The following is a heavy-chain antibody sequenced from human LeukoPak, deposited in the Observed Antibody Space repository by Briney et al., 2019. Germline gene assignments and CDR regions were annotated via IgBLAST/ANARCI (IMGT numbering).Heavy chain of an antibody. D-gene: IGHD7-27*01. V-gene: IGHV3-21*01. CDR2: ISSSSSYI. J-gene: IGHJ6*04. CDR3: ARDLGMQGDV. CDR1: GFTFSSYI. Sequence: PGGSLRLSSAASGFTFSSYIMNWVPQAPGKEVECFSSISSSSSYIYYADSVKGRFTISRDNAKNSLYLQMNSLRAADTDVYYCARDLGMQGDVWGKGTTVTVSS.